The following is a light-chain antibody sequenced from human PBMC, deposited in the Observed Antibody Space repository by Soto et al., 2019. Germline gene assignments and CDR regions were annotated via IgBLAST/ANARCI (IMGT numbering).Light chain of an antibody. V-gene: IGKV3-15*01. CDR3: QQYNNWPLT. J-gene: IGKJ4*01. Sequence: EVVMTQSPATLSVSPGDRVPLSCRASQSVSGNLAWYQQNPGQTPRLLIYLTSTRATGIPARFSGSGSGTEFTLTISSLQSEDFAVYYCQQYNNWPLTFGGGTKVDIK. CDR2: LTS. CDR1: QSVSGN.